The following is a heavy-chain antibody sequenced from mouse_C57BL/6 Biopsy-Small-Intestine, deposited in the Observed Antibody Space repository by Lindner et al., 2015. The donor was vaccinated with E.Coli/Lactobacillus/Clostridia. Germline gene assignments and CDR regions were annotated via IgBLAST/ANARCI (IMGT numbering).Heavy chain of an antibody. CDR1: GFTFSDYG. CDR3: AKDYYGSSYDY. J-gene: IGHJ2*01. V-gene: IGHV5-17*01. D-gene: IGHD1-1*01. Sequence: VQLRESGGGLVKPGGSLKLSCAASGFTFSDYGMHWVRQAPEKGLEWVAYVSSGSSTIYYADTVKGRFTISRDNAKNTLFLQMTSLRSEDTAMYYCAKDYYGSSYDYWGQGTTLTVSS. CDR2: VSSGSSTI.